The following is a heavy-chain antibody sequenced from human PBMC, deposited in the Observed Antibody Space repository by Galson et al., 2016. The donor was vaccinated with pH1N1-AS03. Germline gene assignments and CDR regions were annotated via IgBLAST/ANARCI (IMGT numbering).Heavy chain of an antibody. J-gene: IGHJ5*01. D-gene: IGHD3-9*01. V-gene: IGHV5-51*01. Sequence: QSGAEVKKPGESLKISCRASAYIFGNYWFAWVRQMPGKGLEWMGIMYPANSDIRYSPSFQGQVTISADTSINTVFLEWNSLRASDTAIYYCARRVSLTGREFDSWGRGAQVTV. CDR2: MYPANSDI. CDR1: AYIFGNYW. CDR3: ARRVSLTGREFDS.